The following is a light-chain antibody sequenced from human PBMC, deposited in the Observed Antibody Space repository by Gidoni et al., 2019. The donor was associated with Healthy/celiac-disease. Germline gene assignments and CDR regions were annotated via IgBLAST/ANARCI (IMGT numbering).Light chain of an antibody. Sequence: DIVMTQSPDSLAVSLGERATINCKSSQSVLYSSNNQNYLAWYQQKPGQPPKLLIYWASTRESGVPDRFSGSGSGTDFTLTISSLQAEDVAVYYCQQYYSTPTFGGXTKVEIK. J-gene: IGKJ4*01. CDR2: WAS. CDR3: QQYYSTPT. V-gene: IGKV4-1*01. CDR1: QSVLYSSNNQNY.